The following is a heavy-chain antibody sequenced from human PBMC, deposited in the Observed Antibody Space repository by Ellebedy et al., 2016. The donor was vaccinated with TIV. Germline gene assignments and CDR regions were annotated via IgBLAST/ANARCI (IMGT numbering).Heavy chain of an antibody. D-gene: IGHD3-10*01. CDR1: GFTSNSYA. CDR2: ISGTGYST. J-gene: IGHJ4*02. CDR3: VTWDQDYGR. Sequence: GESLKISCAVSGFTSNSYAMSWVRQAPGKGLEWVSTISGTGYSTDYADSVKGRFTISRDTSKNTLFLQMNSLRAEDTAVYYCVTWDQDYGRWGQGSLVTISS. V-gene: IGHV3-23*01.